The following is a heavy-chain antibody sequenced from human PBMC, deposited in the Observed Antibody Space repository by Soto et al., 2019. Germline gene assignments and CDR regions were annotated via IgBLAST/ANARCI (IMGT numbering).Heavy chain of an antibody. CDR1: GYTLTELS. CDR3: ATVPTTVTTYSSGYYFDY. Sequence: ASVKVSCKVSGYTLTELSMHWVRQAPGKGLEWMGGFDPEDGGTIYAQKFQGRINMTEDTSTDTAYMELSSLRSEDTAVYYCATVPTTVTTYSSGYYFDYWGQGTLVTVSS. V-gene: IGHV1-24*01. CDR2: FDPEDGGT. J-gene: IGHJ4*02. D-gene: IGHD4-17*01.